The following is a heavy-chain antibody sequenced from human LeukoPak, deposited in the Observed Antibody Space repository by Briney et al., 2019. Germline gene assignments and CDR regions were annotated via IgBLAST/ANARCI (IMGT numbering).Heavy chain of an antibody. V-gene: IGHV3-48*02. D-gene: IGHD5-12*01. CDR3: ARDHGYAFDY. Sequence: GGSLRLSCVASGFTFSYYSMNWVRQAPGKGLEWVSYINSISGEIWYADSVRGRFTISRDDAKNSLYLQMNSLRDEDTAVYYCARDHGYAFDYWGQGTLVTVSS. CDR1: GFTFSYYS. CDR2: INSISGEI. J-gene: IGHJ4*02.